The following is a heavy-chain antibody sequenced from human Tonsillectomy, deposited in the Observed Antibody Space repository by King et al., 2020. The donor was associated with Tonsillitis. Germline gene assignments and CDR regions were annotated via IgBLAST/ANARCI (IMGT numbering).Heavy chain of an antibody. CDR1: GYTFASYY. CDR2: INPDGGST. V-gene: IGHV1-46*01. CDR3: ARGVSTASPTFDF. Sequence: QLVQSGAEVKKPGASVRVSCKTSGYTFASYYMHWLRQAPGQGPEWMGIINPDGGSTSYAQNFRNRVTMTRDTSTTSVYMELSSLRSEDTAIYYCARGVSTASPTFDFWGPGTLIPVPP. J-gene: IGHJ4*02. D-gene: IGHD1-1*01.